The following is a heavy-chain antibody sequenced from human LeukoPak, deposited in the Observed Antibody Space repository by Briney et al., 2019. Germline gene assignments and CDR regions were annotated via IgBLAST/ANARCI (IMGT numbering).Heavy chain of an antibody. CDR2: VDDTGT. CDR1: GFTFSSYA. Sequence: GGSLRLSCAASGFTFSSYAMSWVRQAPGRGLEWVASVDDTGTHYADSVKGRFDISTDTSKNMVSLHLSDVRDDDTGLYFCAREGGSLTKVTYYGLDVWGPGTTVIVSS. CDR3: AREGGSLTKVTYYGLDV. J-gene: IGHJ6*02. D-gene: IGHD1-1*01. V-gene: IGHV3-23*05.